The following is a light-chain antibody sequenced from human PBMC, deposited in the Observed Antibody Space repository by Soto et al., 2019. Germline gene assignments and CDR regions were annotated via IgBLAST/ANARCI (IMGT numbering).Light chain of an antibody. V-gene: IGKV3-20*01. CDR1: QSISSTH. CDR2: GAS. Sequence: EIVLTQSPGTLSLSPGERATLSCRASQSISSTHLAWYQQKPGQAPRLLIYGASSRATGIPDRFSGSGSGTYFILTISRLEPEDFAVYYCQQYGISPPWTFGQGTKVEIK. CDR3: QQYGISPPWT. J-gene: IGKJ1*01.